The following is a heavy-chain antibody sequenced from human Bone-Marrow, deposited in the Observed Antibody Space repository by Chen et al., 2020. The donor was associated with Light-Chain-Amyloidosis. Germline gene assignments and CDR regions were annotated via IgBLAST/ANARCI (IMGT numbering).Heavy chain of an antibody. Sequence: DVRLVESGGGLLQPGGSLRLSCAASGFTFSSYAMNWVRQAPGKGLEWVSGIVGSGVNTYYADSVKGRVTISRDNSKNTLSLHMNSLRAEDTAVYYCTKDGITVAGTRFFDYWGQGALVTVSS. CDR2: IVGSGVNT. J-gene: IGHJ4*02. V-gene: IGHV3-23*04. D-gene: IGHD6-19*01. CDR3: TKDGITVAGTRFFDY. CDR1: GFTFSSYA.